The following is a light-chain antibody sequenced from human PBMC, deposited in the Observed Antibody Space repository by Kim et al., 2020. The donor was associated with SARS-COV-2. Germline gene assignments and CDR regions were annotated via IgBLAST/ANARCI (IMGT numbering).Light chain of an antibody. CDR3: QRRDTCPPYT. V-gene: IGKV3-11*01. CDR2: DAS. CDR1: QNINSH. J-gene: IGKJ2*01. Sequence: EIVLTQSPATLSLSPGERATLSCRTSQNINSHLVGYQHKAGQAPRLLIYDASTRVAGITARFSGSGSETDFTLTISSLEPEDFAVYYCQRRDTCPPYTFGQGTKLEI.